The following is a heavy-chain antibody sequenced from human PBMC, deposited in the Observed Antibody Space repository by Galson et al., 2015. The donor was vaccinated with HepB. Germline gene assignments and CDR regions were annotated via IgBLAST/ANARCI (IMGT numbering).Heavy chain of an antibody. D-gene: IGHD3-10*01. CDR2: IRFDGSNK. CDR3: AKDALITMVRGVITYPHY. V-gene: IGHV3-30*02. J-gene: IGHJ4*02. Sequence: SLRLSCAASGFAFSHFGMHWVRQAPGKGLEWVAVIRFDGSNKYHVDSVKGRFTISRDNSNNTLYLQMNSLRAEDTAVYYCAKDALITMVRGVITYPHYWGQGTLVTVSS. CDR1: GFAFSHFG.